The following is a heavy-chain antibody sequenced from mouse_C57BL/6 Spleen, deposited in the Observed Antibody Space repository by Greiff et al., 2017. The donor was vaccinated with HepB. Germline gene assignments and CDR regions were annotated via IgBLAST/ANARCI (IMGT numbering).Heavy chain of an antibody. CDR1: GYAFSSYW. CDR3: AREWDYDYDFDY. D-gene: IGHD2-4*01. V-gene: IGHV1-80*01. J-gene: IGHJ2*01. CDR2: IYPGDGDT. Sequence: VQLQQSGAELVKPGASVKISCKASGYAFSSYWMNWVKQRPGKGLEWIGQIYPGDGDTNYNGKFKGKATLTADKSSSTAYMQLSSLTSEDSAVYFCAREWDYDYDFDYWGQGTTLTVSS.